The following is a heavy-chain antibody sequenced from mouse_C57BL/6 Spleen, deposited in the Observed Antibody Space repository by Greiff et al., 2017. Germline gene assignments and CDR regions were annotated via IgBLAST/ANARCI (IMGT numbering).Heavy chain of an antibody. V-gene: IGHV1-76*01. Sequence: VQLQQSGAELVRPGASVKLSCKASGYTFTDYYINWVKQRPGQGLEWIARIYPGSGNTYYNEKFKGKATLTAEKSSSTAYMQLSSLTSEDSAVYFCARERVLRPFDYWGQGTTLTVSS. CDR3: ARERVLRPFDY. J-gene: IGHJ2*01. CDR2: IYPGSGNT. D-gene: IGHD1-2*01. CDR1: GYTFTDYY.